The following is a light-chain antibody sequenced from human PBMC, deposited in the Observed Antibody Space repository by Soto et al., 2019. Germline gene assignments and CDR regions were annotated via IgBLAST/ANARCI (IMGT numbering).Light chain of an antibody. CDR3: QQYNSYWT. Sequence: DIQMTQSPSTLSASVGDTVHITCRASQRISTWLAWYQQKPGRAPKLLIYGASNLESGVPSRFSGSGSGTEFTLTISSLQPDDFATYYCQQYNSYWTFGQGTKVDIK. J-gene: IGKJ1*01. CDR2: GAS. V-gene: IGKV1-5*01. CDR1: QRISTW.